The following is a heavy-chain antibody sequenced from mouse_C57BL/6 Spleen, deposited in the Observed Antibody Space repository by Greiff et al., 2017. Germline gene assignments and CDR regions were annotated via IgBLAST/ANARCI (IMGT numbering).Heavy chain of an antibody. J-gene: IGHJ2*01. CDR1: GYTFTSYW. CDR2: INPSSGYT. CDR3: ARGDLGGYYGSSYFDY. D-gene: IGHD1-1*01. Sequence: QVHVKQSGAELAKPGASVKLSCKASGYTFTSYWMHWVKQRPGQGLEWIGYINPSSGYTKYNQKFKDKATLTADKSSSTAYMQLSSLTYEDSAVYYCARGDLGGYYGSSYFDYWGQGTTLTVSS. V-gene: IGHV1-7*01.